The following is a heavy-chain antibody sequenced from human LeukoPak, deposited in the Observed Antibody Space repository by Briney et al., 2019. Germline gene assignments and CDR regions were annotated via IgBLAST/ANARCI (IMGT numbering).Heavy chain of an antibody. Sequence: GGSLRLSCAASRFTFSNYAMHWVRQAPGKGLEWVAVISNDGSNKYSADSVKGRFTISRDNSRNTLYLQMNSLRAEDTAVYYCARDRGWSQTYGSGTYGLDYGGQGTLVTVSS. CDR2: ISNDGSNK. CDR1: RFTFSNYA. D-gene: IGHD3-10*01. CDR3: ARDRGWSQTYGSGTYGLDY. V-gene: IGHV3-30*04. J-gene: IGHJ4*02.